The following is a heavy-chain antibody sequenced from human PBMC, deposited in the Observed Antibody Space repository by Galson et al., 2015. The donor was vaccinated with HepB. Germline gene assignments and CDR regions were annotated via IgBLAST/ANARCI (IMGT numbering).Heavy chain of an antibody. CDR1: GFAFSSYS. CDR3: ARALALGYSSGWEGVNYMDV. V-gene: IGHV3-21*01. CDR2: ITSSSSYI. J-gene: IGHJ6*03. D-gene: IGHD6-19*01. Sequence: SLRLSCAASGFAFSSYSMNWVRQAPGKGLEWVSSITSSSSYIYYADSVKGRFTISRDNAKNSLYLQMNSLRAEDTAVYYCARALALGYSSGWEGVNYMDVWGKGTTVTVSS.